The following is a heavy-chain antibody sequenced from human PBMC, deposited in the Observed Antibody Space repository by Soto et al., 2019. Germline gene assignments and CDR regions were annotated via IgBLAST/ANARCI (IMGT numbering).Heavy chain of an antibody. CDR1: GFTFSSYS. J-gene: IGHJ5*02. D-gene: IGHD3-10*01. Sequence: GGSLRLSCAASGFTFSSYSMNWVRQAPGKGLEWVSYISSSSSTIYYADSVKGRFTISRDNAKNSLYLQMNSLRAEDTAVYYCARDLMVRGVPEPRWFDPWGQGTLVTVSS. V-gene: IGHV3-48*01. CDR2: ISSSSSTI. CDR3: ARDLMVRGVPEPRWFDP.